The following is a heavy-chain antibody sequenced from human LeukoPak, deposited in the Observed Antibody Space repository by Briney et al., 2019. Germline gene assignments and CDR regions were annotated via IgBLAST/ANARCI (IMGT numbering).Heavy chain of an antibody. D-gene: IGHD3-22*01. CDR3: ARCPLNYYDSSGYYGRWFDP. Sequence: SETLSLTCTVSGGSISSSSYYWGWIRQPPGKGLEWIGSIYYSGSTYYNPSLKSRVTISVDTSKNQFSLKLSSVTAADTAVYYCARCPLNYYDSSGYYGRWFDPWGQGTLVTVSS. J-gene: IGHJ5*02. CDR1: GGSISSSSYY. V-gene: IGHV4-39*07. CDR2: IYYSGST.